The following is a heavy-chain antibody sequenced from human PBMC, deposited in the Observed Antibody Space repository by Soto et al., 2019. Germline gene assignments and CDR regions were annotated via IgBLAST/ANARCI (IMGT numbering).Heavy chain of an antibody. J-gene: IGHJ4*02. V-gene: IGHV3-11*03. D-gene: IGHD3-9*01. CDR2: ISSSSSYT. CDR1: GFTFSDYY. Sequence: PGGSLRLSCAASGFTFSDYYMSWIRQAPGKGLEWVSYISSSSSYTNYADSVKGRFTISRDNAKNSLYLQMNSLRAEDTAVYYFARNRNTGVLRYFDWSGDFDYWGQGTLVTVSS. CDR3: ARNRNTGVLRYFDWSGDFDY.